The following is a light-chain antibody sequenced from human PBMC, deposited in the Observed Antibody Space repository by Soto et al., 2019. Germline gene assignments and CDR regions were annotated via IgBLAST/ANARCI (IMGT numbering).Light chain of an antibody. CDR1: QSISNR. J-gene: IGKJ1*01. CDR2: DAS. CDR3: QHYGGMWT. Sequence: DIQMTQSPSTLPASVGDRVTITCRASQSISNRLAWYQQKPGKAPKVLIYDASKLESGVPSRFSGSGFGTQFILTISSRQPDDFATYWCQHYGGMWTFGQGTKVEVK. V-gene: IGKV1-5*01.